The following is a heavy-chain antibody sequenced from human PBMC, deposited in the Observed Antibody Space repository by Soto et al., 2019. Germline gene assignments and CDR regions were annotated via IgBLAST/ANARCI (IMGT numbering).Heavy chain of an antibody. J-gene: IGHJ4*02. CDR3: ARDDYDSSGYLFDY. CDR1: GYTFTSYG. D-gene: IGHD3-22*01. Sequence: ASVKVSCKASGYTFTSYGISWVRQAPGQGLEWMGWISAYNGNTNYAQKLQGRVTMTADTSTSTAYMELRSLRSDDTAVYYCARDDYDSSGYLFDYWGQGTLVTAPQ. CDR2: ISAYNGNT. V-gene: IGHV1-18*01.